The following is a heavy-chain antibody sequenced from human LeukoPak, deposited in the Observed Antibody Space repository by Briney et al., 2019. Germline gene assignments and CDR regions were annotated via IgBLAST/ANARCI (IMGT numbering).Heavy chain of an antibody. CDR1: GYSFTSYW. CDR3: ARDGSGSRKD. CDR2: IDPSDSYI. Sequence: GESLRISCKGSGYSFTSYWISWVRQMPGKGLEWMGRIDPSDSYINYNPSFQGHVTISVDKSISTAYLQWSSLEASDTAMYYCARDGSGSRKDWGQGTLVTVSP. J-gene: IGHJ4*02. V-gene: IGHV5-10-1*01. D-gene: IGHD3-10*01.